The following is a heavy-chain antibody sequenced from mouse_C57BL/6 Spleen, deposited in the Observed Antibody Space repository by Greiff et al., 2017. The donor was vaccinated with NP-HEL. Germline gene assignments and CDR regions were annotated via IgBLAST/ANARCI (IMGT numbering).Heavy chain of an antibody. Sequence: EVQLQESGPCLVKPSQSLSLTCSVTGYSITSGYYWYWIRQLPGNKLEWMGNISYDGSNNYHPYLKNRFSITRDTSKNQFFLKLNSVTTEATATDNCARDYYGSPWFAYWGQGTLVTVSA. V-gene: IGHV3-6*01. D-gene: IGHD1-1*01. CDR1: GYSITSGYY. CDR3: ARDYYGSPWFAY. CDR2: ISYDGSN. J-gene: IGHJ3*01.